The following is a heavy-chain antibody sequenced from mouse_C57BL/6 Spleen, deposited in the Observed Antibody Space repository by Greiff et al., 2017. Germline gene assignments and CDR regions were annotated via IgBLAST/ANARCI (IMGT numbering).Heavy chain of an antibody. J-gene: IGHJ2*01. CDR2: ISDGGSYT. Sequence: EVKVVESGGGLVKPGGSLKLSCAASGFTFSTYAMSWVRQTPEKRLEWVATISDGGSYTYYPDIVKGRFTISRDNAKNNLYLQMSHLKSEDTAMYYCARSPYYYGSPYYFGDWGQGTTLTVSS. D-gene: IGHD1-1*01. V-gene: IGHV5-4*03. CDR3: ARSPYYYGSPYYFGD. CDR1: GFTFSTYA.